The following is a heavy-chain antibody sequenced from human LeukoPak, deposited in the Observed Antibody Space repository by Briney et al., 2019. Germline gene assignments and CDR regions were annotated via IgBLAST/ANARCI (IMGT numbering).Heavy chain of an antibody. CDR3: ATRPGAAAAD. V-gene: IGHV3-23*01. CDR2: ISNSGGST. Sequence: GGSLRLSCAASGFTFSGFAMSWVRQAPGKGLEWVSTISNSGGSTYYADSVKGRFTISRDNSKNTLYLQMNSLRAEDTAVYYCATRPGAAAADWGQGTLVTVSS. D-gene: IGHD6-25*01. J-gene: IGHJ4*02. CDR1: GFTFSGFA.